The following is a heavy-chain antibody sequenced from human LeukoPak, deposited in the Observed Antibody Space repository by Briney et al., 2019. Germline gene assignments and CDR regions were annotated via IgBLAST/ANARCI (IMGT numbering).Heavy chain of an antibody. CDR1: GYTFTSYY. CDR3: ARGNYYDSSGYYFSREIDY. J-gene: IGHJ4*02. V-gene: IGHV1-46*01. CDR2: INPSGGST. D-gene: IGHD3-22*01. Sequence: ASVKVSCKASGYTFTSYYMHWMRQAPGQGLEWIGIINPSGGSTSYAQKFQGRVTMTRDMTTSTVYMELSSLRSEDTAVYYCARGNYYDSSGYYFSREIDYWGQGTLVTVAS.